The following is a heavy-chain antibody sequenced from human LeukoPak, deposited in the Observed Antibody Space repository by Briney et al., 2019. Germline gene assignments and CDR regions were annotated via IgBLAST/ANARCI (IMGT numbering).Heavy chain of an antibody. Sequence: GGSLRLSCAASRFTFRSSWMSWVRQAPGKGLEWVATIDQHGGDKFSVDSVKGRFIISRDNAKNSVYLQMNSLTVEDTAVYYCARSSLGWFDPWGQGTLVTVSS. D-gene: IGHD7-27*01. V-gene: IGHV3-7*01. CDR2: IDQHGGDK. CDR1: RFTFRSSW. CDR3: ARSSLGWFDP. J-gene: IGHJ5*02.